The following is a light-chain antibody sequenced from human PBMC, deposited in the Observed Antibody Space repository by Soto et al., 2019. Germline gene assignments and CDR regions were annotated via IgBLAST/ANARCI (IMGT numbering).Light chain of an antibody. CDR2: EVS. J-gene: IGLJ3*02. Sequence: QSALTQPASVSGSPGQSLTISCTGTSSDVGGYNHVSWYQQCPGKASKLMIYEVSNRPSGVSNRFSGSKSGNTASLTISGLQAEDEADYYCSSFASSATGVFGGGTKLTVL. V-gene: IGLV2-14*01. CDR1: SSDVGGYNH. CDR3: SSFASSATGV.